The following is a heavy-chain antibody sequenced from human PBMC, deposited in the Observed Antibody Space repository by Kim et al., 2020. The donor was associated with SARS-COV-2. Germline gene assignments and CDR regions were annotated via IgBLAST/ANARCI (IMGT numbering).Heavy chain of an antibody. J-gene: IGHJ4*02. D-gene: IGHD6-19*01. CDR2: IDYSGST. CDR3: ARGPPGSGFDY. V-gene: IGHV4-59*01. Sequence: SETLSLTCNVSGGSISSYYWNWIRQPPGKGLEWIGYIDYSGSTNYKSSLKSRVTISIDTSNNQVSLKLSSVTAAATAVYYCARGPPGSGFDYWGQGTLVT. CDR1: GGSISSYY.